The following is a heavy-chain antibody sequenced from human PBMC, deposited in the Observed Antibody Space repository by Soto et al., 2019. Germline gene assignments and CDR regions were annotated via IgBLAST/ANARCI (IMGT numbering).Heavy chain of an antibody. CDR3: AKDGSYDFWRGDFDV. J-gene: IGHJ6*02. Sequence: GGSLRLSCEASGFTFSIYAMTWVRQAPGKGLEWVSSISGSGVHTYYADSVKGRFAISRDNSKNTLSLQMNSLRAEDTALYYCAKDGSYDFWRGDFDVRGQGATVTVS. V-gene: IGHV3-23*01. D-gene: IGHD3-3*01. CDR2: ISGSGVHT. CDR1: GFTFSIYA.